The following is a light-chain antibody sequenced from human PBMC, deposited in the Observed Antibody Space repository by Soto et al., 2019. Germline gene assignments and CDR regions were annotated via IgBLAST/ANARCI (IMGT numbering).Light chain of an antibody. J-gene: IGLJ2*01. CDR2: DVT. CDR1: SSDVGGYDS. CDR3: CSFTNIYTSL. V-gene: IGLV2-11*01. Sequence: QSALTQPRSMSGSPGQSVTISCTGASSDVGGYDSVSWYRQHPGKAPQLLIYDVTKRPSGVPDRFSGSKSGNTASLTISGLQAEDEADYYCCSFTNIYTSLFGGGTKVTVL.